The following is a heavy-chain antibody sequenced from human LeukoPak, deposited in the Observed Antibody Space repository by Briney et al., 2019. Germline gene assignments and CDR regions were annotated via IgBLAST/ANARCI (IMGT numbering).Heavy chain of an antibody. CDR1: GGTFSGYY. CDR3: ARAKRGSLYDSSGYIDY. V-gene: IGHV4-34*01. Sequence: SETLSLTCAVYGGTFSGYYWGWIRQPPGKGLEWIGEINHSGSTNYNPSLKSRVTISVDKSKNQFSLKLSSVTAADTAVYYCARAKRGSLYDSSGYIDYWGQGTLVTVSS. D-gene: IGHD3-22*01. CDR2: INHSGST. J-gene: IGHJ4*02.